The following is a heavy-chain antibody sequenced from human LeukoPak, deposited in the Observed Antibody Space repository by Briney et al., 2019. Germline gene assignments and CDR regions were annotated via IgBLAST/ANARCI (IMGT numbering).Heavy chain of an antibody. Sequence: GGSLRLSCTASGFTFGDYAMSWVRQAPGKGLEWVGFIRSKAYGGTTEYAASVKGRFTISRDDSESIAYLQMNSLKTEDTAVYYCTRDGVAARPGSDYWGQGTLVTVSS. CDR3: TRDGVAARPGSDY. CDR1: GFTFGDYA. V-gene: IGHV3-49*04. CDR2: IRSKAYGGTT. D-gene: IGHD6-6*01. J-gene: IGHJ4*02.